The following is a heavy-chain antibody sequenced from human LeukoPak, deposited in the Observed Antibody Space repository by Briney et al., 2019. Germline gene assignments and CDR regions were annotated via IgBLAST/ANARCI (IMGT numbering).Heavy chain of an antibody. V-gene: IGHV3-23*01. J-gene: IGHJ4*02. CDR1: GFTFSTYA. CDR2: IFGNGGGI. Sequence: PGGSLRLSCAASGFTFSTYAMNWVRQAPGKGLEWVSVIFGNGGGIAYADSVKGRFTISRDNSNNILYLQMNSLRADDTAVYYCAKDRIPDGHYSIDFWGQGILVTVSS. D-gene: IGHD5-24*01. CDR3: AKDRIPDGHYSIDF.